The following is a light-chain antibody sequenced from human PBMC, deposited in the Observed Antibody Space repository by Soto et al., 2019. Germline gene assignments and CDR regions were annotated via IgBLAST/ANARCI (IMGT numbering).Light chain of an antibody. V-gene: IGKV3-15*01. CDR2: AAS. CDR3: HVYDIWPWP. CDR1: QRVSSH. J-gene: IGKJ1*01. Sequence: ERVMTQSPVTLSETPGDTATLSCRASQRVSSHLAWYQQKPGQAPRLLIYAASTRATGIPVRFSGSGSETEFTLTISCLQSEDSALYLCHVYDIWPWPFGEGTKVDI.